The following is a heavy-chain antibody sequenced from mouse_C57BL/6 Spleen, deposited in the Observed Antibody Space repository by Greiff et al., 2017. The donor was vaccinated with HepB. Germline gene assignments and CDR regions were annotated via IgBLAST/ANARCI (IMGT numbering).Heavy chain of an antibody. D-gene: IGHD1-1*01. V-gene: IGHV1-15*01. CDR3: TRNYGSSYYAMDY. CDR1: GYTFTDYE. J-gene: IGHJ4*01. CDR2: IDPEIGGT. Sequence: QVQLKESGAELVRPGASVTLSCKASGYTFTDYEMHWVKQTPVHGLEWIGAIDPEIGGTAYNQKFKGKAILTADKSSSTAYMELRSLTSEDSAVYYCTRNYGSSYYAMDYWGQGTSVTVSS.